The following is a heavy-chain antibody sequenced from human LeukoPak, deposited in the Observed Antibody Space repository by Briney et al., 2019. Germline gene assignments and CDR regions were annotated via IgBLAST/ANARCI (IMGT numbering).Heavy chain of an antibody. CDR2: IYTSGST. D-gene: IGHD5-12*01. J-gene: IGHJ6*03. V-gene: IGHV4-61*02. Sequence: PSETPSLTCTVSGGSISSGTYYWSWIRQPAGKGLEWIGRIYTSGSTNYNPSLKSRITISVDTSKNQFSLKLSSVTAADTAVYYCAREFVGGYSGYDHFKYYYYYMDVWGKGTTVTISS. CDR1: GGSISSGTYY. CDR3: AREFVGGYSGYDHFKYYYYYMDV.